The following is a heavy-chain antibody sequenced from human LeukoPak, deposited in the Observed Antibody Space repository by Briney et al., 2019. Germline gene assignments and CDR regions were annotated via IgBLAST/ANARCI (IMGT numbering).Heavy chain of an antibody. CDR3: ARGTRGSDSSFDF. D-gene: IGHD2-15*01. J-gene: IGHJ4*02. V-gene: IGHV4-34*01. CDR2: IYYSGST. Sequence: SETLSLTCSVYGESITAYYWSWIRQPPGKGLEWIGNIYYSGSTYYNPSLKSRVTTSVDTSKNQFSLKLSSVTAADTAVYYCARGTRGSDSSFDFWGQGTLVTVSS. CDR1: GESITAYY.